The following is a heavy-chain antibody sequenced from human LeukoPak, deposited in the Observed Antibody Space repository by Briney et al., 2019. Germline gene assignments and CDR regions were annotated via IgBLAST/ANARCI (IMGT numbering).Heavy chain of an antibody. Sequence: SQTLSLTCAISGDSVSSNSAAWNWSRQSPSRGLEWLGRTYYRSKWYNDYAVSVKSRISINPDTSKNQFSLQLNSVTPEDTAVYYCARDPRLRDGYNFDYWGQGTLVTVSS. J-gene: IGHJ4*02. V-gene: IGHV6-1*01. CDR1: GDSVSSNSAA. CDR2: TYYRSKWYN. D-gene: IGHD5-24*01. CDR3: ARDPRLRDGYNFDY.